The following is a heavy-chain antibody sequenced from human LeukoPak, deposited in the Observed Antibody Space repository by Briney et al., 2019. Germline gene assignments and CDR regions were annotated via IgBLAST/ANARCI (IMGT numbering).Heavy chain of an antibody. Sequence: SETLSLTCTVSGGSISSYYWSWLRQPPGKGLEWVGYIYYSGSTNYNPSLKSRVTISVDTSKNQFSLKLSSVTAADTAVYYCARVGSDSSSPVFDYWGQGTLVTVSS. CDR1: GGSISSYY. V-gene: IGHV4-59*01. CDR3: ARVGSDSSSPVFDY. J-gene: IGHJ4*02. CDR2: IYYSGST. D-gene: IGHD6-13*01.